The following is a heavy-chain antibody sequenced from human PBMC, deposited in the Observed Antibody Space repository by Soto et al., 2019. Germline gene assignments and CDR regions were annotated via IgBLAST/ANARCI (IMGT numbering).Heavy chain of an antibody. J-gene: IGHJ6*02. D-gene: IGHD6-6*01. V-gene: IGHV1-69*06. Sequence: QVQLVQSGAEVKKPGSSVKVSCKASGGTFSSYAISWVRQAPGQGLEWMGGIIPIFGTANYEQKVQGRVTITADKATSTADMELSSLRSEDTAVYYCERAGEAAHPYYYGMDVWGQGTTVTVSS. CDR1: GGTFSSYA. CDR3: ERAGEAAHPYYYGMDV. CDR2: IIPIFGTA.